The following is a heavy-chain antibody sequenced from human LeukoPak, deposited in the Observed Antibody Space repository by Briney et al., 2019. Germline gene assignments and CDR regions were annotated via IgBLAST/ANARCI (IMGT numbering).Heavy chain of an antibody. Sequence: GASVKVSCKASGYTFTSYYMHWVRQAPGQGLEWMGIINPSGGSTSYAQKFQGRVTMTRDTSTSTVYMELSSLRSEDTAVYYCARDGQWLVHRNAFDIWGQGTMVTVSS. D-gene: IGHD6-19*01. CDR2: INPSGGST. V-gene: IGHV1-46*01. CDR1: GYTFTSYY. J-gene: IGHJ3*02. CDR3: ARDGQWLVHRNAFDI.